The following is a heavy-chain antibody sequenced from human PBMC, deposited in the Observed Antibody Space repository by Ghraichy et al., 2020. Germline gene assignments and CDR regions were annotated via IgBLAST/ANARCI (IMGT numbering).Heavy chain of an antibody. D-gene: IGHD3-3*01. J-gene: IGHJ4*02. V-gene: IGHV4-34*01. CDR1: GGSFSGYY. Sequence: SETLSLTCAVYGGSFSGYYWSWIRQPPGKGLEWIGEINHSGSTNYNPSLKSRVTISVDTSKNQFSLKLSSVTAADTAVYYCARGRPIFAFWSGYYKALHPYYFDYWGQGTLVTVSS. CDR2: INHSGST. CDR3: ARGRPIFAFWSGYYKALHPYYFDY.